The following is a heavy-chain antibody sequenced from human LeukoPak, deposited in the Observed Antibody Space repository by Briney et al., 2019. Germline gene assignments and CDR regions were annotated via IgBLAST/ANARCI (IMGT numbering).Heavy chain of an antibody. D-gene: IGHD2-15*01. Sequence: SETLSLTCAVYGGSFSGYHWSWIRQPPGKGLEWIGEINHSGSTNYNPSLKSRVTISVDTSKNQFSLKLSSVTAADTAVYYCARAGGYCSGGSCCMAYYFDYWGQGTLVTVSS. J-gene: IGHJ4*02. V-gene: IGHV4-34*01. CDR3: ARAGGYCSGGSCCMAYYFDY. CDR2: INHSGST. CDR1: GGSFSGYH.